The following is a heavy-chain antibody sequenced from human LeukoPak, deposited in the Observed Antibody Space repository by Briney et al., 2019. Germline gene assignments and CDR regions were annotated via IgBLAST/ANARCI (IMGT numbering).Heavy chain of an antibody. J-gene: IGHJ5*02. Sequence: SGPALVKPTQTLTLTCTFSGFSLSTSGMCVSWVRQPPGKALEWLALIDWDDDKYYSASLKTRLTISKDTSKNQVVLTMTNMDPVDTATYYCARTIAAAGIWVSWFDPWGQGTLVTVSS. D-gene: IGHD6-13*01. CDR3: ARTIAAAGIWVSWFDP. CDR1: GFSLSTSGMC. CDR2: IDWDDDK. V-gene: IGHV2-70*20.